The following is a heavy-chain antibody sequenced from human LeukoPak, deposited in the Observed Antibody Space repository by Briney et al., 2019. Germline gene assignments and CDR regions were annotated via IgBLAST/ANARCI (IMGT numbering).Heavy chain of an antibody. V-gene: IGHV1-8*01. CDR2: MNPNSGNT. Sequence: GASVKVSCKASGYTFTSYDINWVRQATGQGLEWMGWMNPNSGNTGYAQKFQGRVTMTRNTSISTAYMELSSLRSEDTAVYYCARGLLFPLYGSGSSKFDPWGQGTLVTVSS. CDR3: ARGLLFPLYGSGSSKFDP. CDR1: GYTFTSYD. D-gene: IGHD3-10*01. J-gene: IGHJ5*02.